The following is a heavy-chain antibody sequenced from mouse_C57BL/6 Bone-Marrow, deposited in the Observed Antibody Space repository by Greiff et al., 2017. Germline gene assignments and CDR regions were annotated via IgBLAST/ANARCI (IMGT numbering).Heavy chain of an antibody. CDR3: TRGLPLNDAMDY. D-gene: IGHD3-1*01. V-gene: IGHV5-9-1*02. J-gene: IGHJ4*01. CDR1: GFTFSSYA. Sequence: VQLKESGEGLVKPGGSLTLSCAASGFTFSSYAMSWVRQTPEKRLEWVAYISSGGDYIYYADTVKGRFTISRDNDRNTLYLQMSSLKSEDTAMYDCTRGLPLNDAMDYWGQGTSVTVSS. CDR2: ISSGGDYI.